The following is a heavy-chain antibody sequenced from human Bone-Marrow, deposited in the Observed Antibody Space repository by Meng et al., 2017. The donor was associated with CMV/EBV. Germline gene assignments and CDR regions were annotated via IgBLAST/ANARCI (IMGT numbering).Heavy chain of an antibody. J-gene: IGHJ4*02. D-gene: IGHD6-13*01. CDR3: ARGCSSSWPFDY. Sequence: SETLSLTCTVSGGSISNYYWSWIRQPPGKRLEWIGYIHYSGTTNYNPSLKSRVTISVDRSKDQFSLKVNSVTAADTAVYYCARGCSSSWPFDYWGQGTLVTVSS. CDR2: IHYSGTT. V-gene: IGHV4-59*01. CDR1: GGSISNYY.